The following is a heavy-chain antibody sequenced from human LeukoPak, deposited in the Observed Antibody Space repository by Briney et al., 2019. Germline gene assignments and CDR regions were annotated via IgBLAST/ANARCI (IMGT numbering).Heavy chain of an antibody. V-gene: IGHV3-23*01. CDR2: ISDSGRAT. CDR3: ARHDSFIPY. D-gene: IGHD5-18*01. Sequence: GGSLRLSCAASGFTFSSYGMHWVRQAPGKGLEWVSGISDSGRATYYADSVKGRYTISRDNSKNTVSLQMNSLTAEDTAVYFCARHDSFIPYWGQGTPVTVSP. J-gene: IGHJ4*02. CDR1: GFTFSSYG.